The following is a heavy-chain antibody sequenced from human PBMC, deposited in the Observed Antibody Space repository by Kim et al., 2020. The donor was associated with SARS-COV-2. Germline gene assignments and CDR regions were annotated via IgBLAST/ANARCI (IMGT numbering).Heavy chain of an antibody. CDR3: AREGGSYVPFDY. CDR2: IYYSGST. D-gene: IGHD1-26*01. Sequence: SETLSLTCTVSGGSISSGGYYWSWIRQHPGKGLEWIGYIYYSGSTYYNPSLKSRVTISVDTSKNQFSLKLSSVTAADTAVYYCAREGGSYVPFDYWGQGTLATVSS. V-gene: IGHV4-31*03. J-gene: IGHJ4*02. CDR1: GGSISSGGYY.